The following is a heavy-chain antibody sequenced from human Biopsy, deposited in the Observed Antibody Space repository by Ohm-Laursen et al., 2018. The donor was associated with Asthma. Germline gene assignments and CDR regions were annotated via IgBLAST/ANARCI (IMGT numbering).Heavy chain of an antibody. CDR2: INAGNGNT. V-gene: IGHV1-3*01. CDR3: ARTYYDFLTGQVNDVFAI. J-gene: IGHJ3*02. Sequence: GASVKVSCKASGYTFINYAIHWVRQAPGQRLEWMGWINAGNGNTKYSQKFQGRVTITRDTSASTAYMDPSSLRSEDTAVYYCARTYYDFLTGQVNDVFAIWGQGTMVTVSS. D-gene: IGHD3-9*01. CDR1: GYTFINYA.